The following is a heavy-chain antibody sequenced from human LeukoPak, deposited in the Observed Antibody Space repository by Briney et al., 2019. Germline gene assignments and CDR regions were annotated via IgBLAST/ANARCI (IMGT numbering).Heavy chain of an antibody. CDR3: ARESESYDSSGSTFKF. V-gene: IGHV3-30*02. J-gene: IGHJ4*02. D-gene: IGHD3-22*01. Sequence: GGSLRLSCAVSGFTFSSYGMHWVRQAPGKGLEWVTFIRYDGSNKYYTDSVKGRFTISRDNSKNTLYLQMNSLRVEDTAVYYCARESESYDSSGSTFKFWGQGTLVTVSS. CDR1: GFTFSSYG. CDR2: IRYDGSNK.